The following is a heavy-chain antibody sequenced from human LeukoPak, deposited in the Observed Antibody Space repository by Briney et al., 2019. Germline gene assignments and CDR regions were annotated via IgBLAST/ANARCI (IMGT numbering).Heavy chain of an antibody. CDR3: AKDLTWTYYYDSSGSEFDY. CDR2: ISGRGGST. D-gene: IGHD3-22*01. V-gene: IGHV3-23*01. Sequence: GGSLRLSCAASGFTFSSYAMSWVRQAPGKGLEWVSAISGRGGSTYYADSVKGRFTISRDNSKNTLYLQMNSLRAEDTAVYYCAKDLTWTYYYDSSGSEFDYWGQGTLVTVSS. CDR1: GFTFSSYA. J-gene: IGHJ4*02.